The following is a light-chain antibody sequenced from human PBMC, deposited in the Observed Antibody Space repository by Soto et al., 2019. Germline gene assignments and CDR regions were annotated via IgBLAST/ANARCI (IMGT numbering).Light chain of an antibody. CDR3: CAYAGGSSPYV. CDR1: SSDVGGYNF. Sequence: QSALTQPRSVSGSPRQSVTISCTGTSSDVGGYNFVSWYQQHPGKVPKLMVFDVNKRPSGVPDRFSGSKSGNTASLTISGLQAEDEADLSCCAYAGGSSPYVFGPGTKVTVL. J-gene: IGLJ1*01. V-gene: IGLV2-11*02. CDR2: DVN.